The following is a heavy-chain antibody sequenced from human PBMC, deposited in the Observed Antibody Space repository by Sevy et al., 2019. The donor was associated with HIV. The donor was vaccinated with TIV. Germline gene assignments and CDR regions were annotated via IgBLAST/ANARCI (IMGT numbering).Heavy chain of an antibody. Sequence: SETLSLTCTVSGGSISNGDYYWTWIRQHPGKGLEWIGYIYYSGDPYYHPSLKSRLTMSVDTSKNQFSLRVSSVTAADTAIYYCARSSSNIAVAGTSRRFDSWGQGTLVTVSS. CDR1: GGSISNGDYY. CDR3: ARSSSNIAVAGTSRRFDS. CDR2: IYYSGDP. D-gene: IGHD6-19*01. V-gene: IGHV4-31*03. J-gene: IGHJ4*02.